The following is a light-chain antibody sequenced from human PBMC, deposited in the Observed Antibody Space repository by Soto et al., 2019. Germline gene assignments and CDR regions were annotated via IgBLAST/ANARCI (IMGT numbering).Light chain of an antibody. Sequence: DIVMTQFADSLAVSLGERATINCKSSQSLLYSSNSKNYLAWYQKKPGQPPKLLIYWASTRESGVPDRFSGSGSGTDFTLTISSLQAEDVAVYYCQQYYNTPQTFGQGTKVEIK. V-gene: IGKV4-1*01. CDR3: QQYYNTPQT. CDR1: QSLLYSSNSKNY. J-gene: IGKJ1*01. CDR2: WAS.